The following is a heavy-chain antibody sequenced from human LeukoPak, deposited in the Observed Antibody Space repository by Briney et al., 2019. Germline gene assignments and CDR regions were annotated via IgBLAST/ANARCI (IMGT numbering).Heavy chain of an antibody. Sequence: GASVKVSCKASGYTFTDYYIHWVRQAPGQGLEWMGLIHPSSGDTYYAQKFRGRVTMTRDTSITTAYMELDRLTSDDTAVYYCARDYSGSYTHWAQGTLVTISS. V-gene: IGHV1-2*06. J-gene: IGHJ4*02. CDR1: GYTFTDYY. CDR2: IHPSSGDT. CDR3: ARDYSGSYTH. D-gene: IGHD1-26*01.